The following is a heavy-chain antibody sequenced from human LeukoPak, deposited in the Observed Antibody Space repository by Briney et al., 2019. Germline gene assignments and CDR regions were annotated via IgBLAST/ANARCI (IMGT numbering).Heavy chain of an antibody. J-gene: IGHJ4*02. D-gene: IGHD5-24*01. Sequence: SETLSLTCTVSGGSISGYYWSWIRQSPGKGLEWIGYIYYNGNTNYNPSLESRVTISVDMSKNQFSLKLSSVTAADTAVYYCARWMARYYFDYWGQGTLVTVSS. V-gene: IGHV4-59*08. CDR1: GGSISGYY. CDR3: ARWMARYYFDY. CDR2: IYYNGNT.